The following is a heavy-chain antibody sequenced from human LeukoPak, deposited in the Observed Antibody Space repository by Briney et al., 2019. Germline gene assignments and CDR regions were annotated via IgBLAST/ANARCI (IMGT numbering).Heavy chain of an antibody. CDR2: IYYSGST. CDR1: GDSISSYY. CDR3: ARAPGMATADY. Sequence: SETLSLTCTVSGDSISSYYWSWIRQPPGKGLEWIGYIYYSGSTNYNPSLKSRVTISVDTSKNQFSLKLSSVTAADTAVYYCARAPGMATADYWGQGTLVTVSS. J-gene: IGHJ4*02. V-gene: IGHV4-59*08. D-gene: IGHD5-24*01.